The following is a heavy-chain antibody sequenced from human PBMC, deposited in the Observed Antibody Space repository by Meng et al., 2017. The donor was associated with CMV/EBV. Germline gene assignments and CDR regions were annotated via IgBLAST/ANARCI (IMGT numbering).Heavy chain of an antibody. J-gene: IGHJ4*02. CDR3: ARVESAQLGTPPYDY. V-gene: IGHV1-2*02. CDR2: INPNSGGT. CDR1: GYTFTGYY. D-gene: IGHD7-27*01. Sequence: ASVKVSCKASGYTFTGYYMHWVRQAPGQGLEWMGWINPNSGGTNYAQKFQGGVTMTRDTSISTAYMELSRLRSDDTAVYYCARVESAQLGTPPYDYWGQGTLVTVSS.